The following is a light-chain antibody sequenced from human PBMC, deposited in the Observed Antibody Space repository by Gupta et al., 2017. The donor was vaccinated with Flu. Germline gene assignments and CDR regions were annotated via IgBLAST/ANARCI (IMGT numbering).Light chain of an antibody. CDR3: AAYTTTSNWV. Sequence: SALTQPASVSGSPGPSITISCTGTSSDVGGYNYVSWYQHHPGKAHKLMIYEVTDRTSGVATRFSGSKSGNTASLTISGLQEEDEADYFCAAYTTTSNWVFGGGTKLTVL. V-gene: IGLV2-14*01. CDR1: SSDVGGYNY. CDR2: EVT. J-gene: IGLJ3*02.